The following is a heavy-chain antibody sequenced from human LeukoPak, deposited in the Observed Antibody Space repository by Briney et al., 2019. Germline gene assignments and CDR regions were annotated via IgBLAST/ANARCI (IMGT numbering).Heavy chain of an antibody. D-gene: IGHD3-16*01. Sequence: PGGSLRLSCAASGFTFSSYAMSWVRQAPGKGLEWVSGIIDSGESTYYANFAKGRFTISRDNSNNTLYLQMNSLRAEDTAVHYCAKLGGQELHNYYVAVCGKGTTVAVSS. V-gene: IGHV3-23*01. J-gene: IGHJ6*03. CDR3: AKLGGQELHNYYVAV. CDR2: IIDSGEST. CDR1: GFTFSSYA.